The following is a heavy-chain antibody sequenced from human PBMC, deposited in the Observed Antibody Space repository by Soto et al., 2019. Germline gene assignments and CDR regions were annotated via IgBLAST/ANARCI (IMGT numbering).Heavy chain of an antibody. J-gene: IGHJ4*02. CDR3: ARAPPYYDFWSGPNDY. V-gene: IGHV1-18*04. CDR2: ISAYNGNT. D-gene: IGHD3-3*01. Sequence: QVQLVQSGAEVKKPVASVKVSCKASGYTFTSYGISWVRQAPGQGLEWMGWISAYNGNTNYAQKVHGRGTMTTDTSTSTAYMELRSLRSDDTAVYYCARAPPYYDFWSGPNDYWGPGNPGHRLL. CDR1: GYTFTSYG.